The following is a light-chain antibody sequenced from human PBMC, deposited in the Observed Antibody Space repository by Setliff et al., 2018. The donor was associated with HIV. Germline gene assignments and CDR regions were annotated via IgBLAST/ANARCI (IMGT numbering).Light chain of an antibody. J-gene: IGLJ2*01. V-gene: IGLV2-14*03. CDR2: DVS. Sequence: QSVLAQPASVSGSPGQSITISCTGTSSDVGGYNYVSWYQQHPGTAPKLMIYDVSNRPSGVSNRFSGSKSGNTASLTISGLQAEDEADYYCSSYTSSSTLEVFGGGTKVTVL. CDR3: SSYTSSSTLEV. CDR1: SSDVGGYNY.